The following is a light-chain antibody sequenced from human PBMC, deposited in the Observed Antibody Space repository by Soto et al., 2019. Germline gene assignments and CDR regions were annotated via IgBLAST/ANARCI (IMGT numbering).Light chain of an antibody. CDR3: SSYTGSSTYV. Sequence: QSALTQPPSVSGSPGQSVTMSCTGTSSDVGYSNRVSWYQQPPGTAPKLIIYGVSNRPSGVPDRFSGSKSGNTASLTISGLQAEDEADYYCSSYTGSSTYVFGTGTKLTVL. J-gene: IGLJ1*01. V-gene: IGLV2-18*02. CDR1: SSDVGYSNR. CDR2: GVS.